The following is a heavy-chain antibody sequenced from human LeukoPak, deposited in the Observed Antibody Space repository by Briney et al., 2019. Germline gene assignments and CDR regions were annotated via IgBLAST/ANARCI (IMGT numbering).Heavy chain of an antibody. V-gene: IGHV4-39*07. J-gene: IGHJ4*02. CDR1: GGSTSSSSYY. Sequence: PSQTLSLTCTVSGGSTSSSSYYWGWIRQPPGKGLEWIGTIYYSGSTYYNPSLKSRVTISVDTSKNQFSLNLSSVTAADTAVYYCARARGYSYGYPDYWGQGTLVTVSS. CDR2: IYYSGST. CDR3: ARARGYSYGYPDY. D-gene: IGHD5-18*01.